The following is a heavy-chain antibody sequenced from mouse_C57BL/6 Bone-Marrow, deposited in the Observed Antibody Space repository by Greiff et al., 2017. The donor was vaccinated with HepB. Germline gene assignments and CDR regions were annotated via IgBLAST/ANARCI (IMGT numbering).Heavy chain of an antibody. D-gene: IGHD1-1*01. J-gene: IGHJ2*01. Sequence: EVQLQQSGPVLVKPGASVKMSCKASGYTFTDYYMNWVKQSHGKSLEWIGVINPYNGGTSYNQKFKGKATLTVDKSSSTAYMELNSLTSEDSAVYYCARYATVVATRYYFDYWGQGTTLTVSS. CDR1: GYTFTDYY. CDR3: ARYATVVATRYYFDY. V-gene: IGHV1-19*01. CDR2: INPYNGGT.